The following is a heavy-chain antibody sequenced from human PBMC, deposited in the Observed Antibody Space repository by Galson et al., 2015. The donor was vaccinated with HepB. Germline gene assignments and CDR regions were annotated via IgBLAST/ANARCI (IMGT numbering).Heavy chain of an antibody. J-gene: IGHJ5*02. CDR1: GGSFSGYH. CDR2: INHSGST. Sequence: SETLSLTCAVYGGSFSGYHWSWIRQPPGKGLEWIGEINHSGSTNYNPSLKSRVTISVDTSKNQFSLKLSSVTAADTAVYYCARRRGDIVVVPDAKDPGIWFDPWGQGTLVTVSS. CDR3: ARRRGDIVVVPDAKDPGIWFDP. V-gene: IGHV4-34*01. D-gene: IGHD2-2*01.